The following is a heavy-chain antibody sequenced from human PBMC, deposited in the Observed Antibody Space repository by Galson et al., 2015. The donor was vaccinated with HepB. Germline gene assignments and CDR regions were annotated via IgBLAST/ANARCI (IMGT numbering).Heavy chain of an antibody. Sequence: SLRLSCAASGFTFSSYRMHWVRQAPGKGLVWVSRIKSDGSSTSYADSVKGRFTISRDNAKNTLYLQMNSLRAEDTAVYYCARDSLPAYYDFWSGGGLNYYYYGMDVWGQGTTVTVSS. V-gene: IGHV3-74*01. D-gene: IGHD3-3*01. J-gene: IGHJ6*02. CDR3: ARDSLPAYYDFWSGGGLNYYYYGMDV. CDR1: GFTFSSYR. CDR2: IKSDGSST.